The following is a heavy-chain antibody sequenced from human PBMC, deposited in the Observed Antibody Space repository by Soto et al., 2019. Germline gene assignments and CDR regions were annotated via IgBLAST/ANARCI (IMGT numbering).Heavy chain of an antibody. V-gene: IGHV6-1*01. Sequence: PSPTHSLTCALCGDSVSTNSASWNWIRQSPSRGLEWLGRTYYRSKWYNDYGVSVKTRVTINADTSKNQFSLQVNSVTPEDTAVYYCASASFDPVIEGYPMFDSWGQGLLVTVSS. CDR3: ASASFDPVIEGYPMFDS. CDR1: GDSVSTNSAS. D-gene: IGHD1-1*01. J-gene: IGHJ4*02. CDR2: TYYRSKWYN.